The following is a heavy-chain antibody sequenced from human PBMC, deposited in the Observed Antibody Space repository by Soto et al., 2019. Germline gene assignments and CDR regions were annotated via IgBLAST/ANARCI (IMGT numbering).Heavy chain of an antibody. Sequence: SVKVSCKASGGTFSSYAISWVRQAPGQGLEWMGGIIPIFGTANYAQKFQGRVTITANESTSTAYMELSSLRSEDTAVYYCARSPRFGLVIEYYFDYWGQGTLVTSPQ. CDR3: ARSPRFGLVIEYYFDY. CDR1: GGTFSSYA. CDR2: IIPIFGTA. D-gene: IGHD3-9*01. V-gene: IGHV1-69*13. J-gene: IGHJ4*02.